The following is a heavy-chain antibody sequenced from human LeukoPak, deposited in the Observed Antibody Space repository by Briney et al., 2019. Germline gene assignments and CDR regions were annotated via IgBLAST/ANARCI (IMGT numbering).Heavy chain of an antibody. D-gene: IGHD3-10*01. Sequence: ASVKVSCKASGYTFTSYYMHWVRQAPGQGLEWMGIINSSGGSTSYAQKFQGRVTMTRDTSTSTVYMELSSLRSEDTAVYYCAREAKYYYGSGSYSGPFDPWGQGTLVTVSS. CDR3: AREAKYYYGSGSYSGPFDP. CDR1: GYTFTSYY. V-gene: IGHV1-46*03. CDR2: INSSGGST. J-gene: IGHJ5*02.